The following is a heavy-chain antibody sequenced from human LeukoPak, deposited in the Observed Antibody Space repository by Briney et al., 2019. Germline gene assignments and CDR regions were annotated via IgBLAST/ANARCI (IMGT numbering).Heavy chain of an antibody. J-gene: IGHJ4*02. CDR2: IIPIFGTA. Sequence: SVKVSCKASGGTFSSYAISWVRQAPGQGLEWMGGIIPIFGTANYAQKFQGRVTITADESTSTAYMELSSLRSEDTAVYYCARARGDDYYDSSGEYYFDYWGQETLVTVSS. V-gene: IGHV1-69*13. CDR3: ARARGDDYYDSSGEYYFDY. D-gene: IGHD3-22*01. CDR1: GGTFSSYA.